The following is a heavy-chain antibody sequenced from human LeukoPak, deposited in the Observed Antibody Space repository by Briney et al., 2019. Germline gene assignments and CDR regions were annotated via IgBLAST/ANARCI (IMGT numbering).Heavy chain of an antibody. CDR2: IYYTGSS. Sequence: SETLSLTCTVSGASISGYYWNWIRQPPGKGLERIGYIYYTGSSYYNPSLKSRVTISVDMSKNQFSLKLNSVTAADTAVYYCVRLRDSNNWYAVDYWGQGTLVTVSS. D-gene: IGHD6-13*01. V-gene: IGHV4-59*01. CDR1: GASISGYY. CDR3: VRLRDSNNWYAVDY. J-gene: IGHJ4*02.